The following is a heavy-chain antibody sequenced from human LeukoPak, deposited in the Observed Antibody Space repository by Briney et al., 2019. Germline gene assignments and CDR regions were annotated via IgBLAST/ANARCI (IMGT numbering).Heavy chain of an antibody. CDR1: AFTFGDYA. Sequence: GGSLRLSCTASAFTFGDYAMSWVRQAPGKGLEWVGFIRSKAYGCTTEYAASVKGRFTISRDDSKSIAYLQMNSLKTEDTAVYYCTRAVVTTMIVVVTPLYYFDYWGQGTLVTVSS. CDR2: IRSKAYGCTT. V-gene: IGHV3-49*04. D-gene: IGHD3-22*01. CDR3: TRAVVTTMIVVVTPLYYFDY. J-gene: IGHJ4*02.